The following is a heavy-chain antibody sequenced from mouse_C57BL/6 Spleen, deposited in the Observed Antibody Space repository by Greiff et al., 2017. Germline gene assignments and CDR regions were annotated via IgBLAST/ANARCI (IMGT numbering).Heavy chain of an antibody. V-gene: IGHV3-6*01. J-gene: IGHJ2*01. CDR1: GYSITSGYY. CDR3: ARGGKTGYYFDY. Sequence: EVQLKQSGPGLVKPSQSLSLTCSVTGYSITSGYYWNWIRQFPGNKLEWMGYISYDGSNNYNPSLKNRISITRDTAKNQFFLKLNSVTTEDTATYYCARGGKTGYYFDYWGQGTTLTVSS. D-gene: IGHD4-1*01. CDR2: ISYDGSN.